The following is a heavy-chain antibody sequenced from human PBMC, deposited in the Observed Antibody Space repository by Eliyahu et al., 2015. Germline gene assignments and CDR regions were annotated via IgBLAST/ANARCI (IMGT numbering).Heavy chain of an antibody. J-gene: IGHJ5*02. CDR2: IIPIFGTP. CDR1: GGTFNTHT. V-gene: IGHV1-69*01. CDR3: ALEGGSSGPRWFDP. Sequence: QVQLVQSGAEVKKPGSSVKVSGKASGGTFNTHTISWVRXAPGQGLEWMGGIIPIFGTPSYAQKFQGRVTIAADESTSTAYMELSSLRSEDTAVYYCALEGGSSGPRWFDPWGQGTLVTVSS. D-gene: IGHD6-19*01.